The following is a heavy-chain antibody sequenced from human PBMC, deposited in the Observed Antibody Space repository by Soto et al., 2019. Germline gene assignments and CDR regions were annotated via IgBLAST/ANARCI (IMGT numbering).Heavy chain of an antibody. CDR3: AKDRYGDYGGIDY. V-gene: IGHV3-23*04. D-gene: IGHD4-17*01. Sequence: EVQLVESGGGLVQPGGSLRLSCAASGFTFSTYAMIWVGQAPGKGLEWVSVITGSGGSTYYADSVKGRFTISRDTSKNTLFLQMNSLRAEDTAVYYCAKDRYGDYGGIDYWGQGTMVTVSS. J-gene: IGHJ4*02. CDR1: GFTFSTYA. CDR2: ITGSGGST.